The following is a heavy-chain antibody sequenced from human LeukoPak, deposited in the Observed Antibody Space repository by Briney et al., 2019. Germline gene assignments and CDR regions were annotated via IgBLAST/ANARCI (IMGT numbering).Heavy chain of an antibody. V-gene: IGHV1-69*05. D-gene: IGHD5-18*01. CDR2: ITPIFGTA. CDR3: ARQSGYSYGTSFDY. CDR1: GGTFSSYA. Sequence: GASVKVSCKASGGTFSSYAISWVRQAPGQGLEWMGGITPIFGTANYAQKFQGRVTITTDESTSTAYMELSSLRSQDTAVYYCARQSGYSYGTSFDYWGQGTLVTVSA. J-gene: IGHJ4*02.